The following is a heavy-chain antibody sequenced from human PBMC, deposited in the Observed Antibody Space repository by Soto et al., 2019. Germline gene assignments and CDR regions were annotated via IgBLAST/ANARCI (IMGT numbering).Heavy chain of an antibody. CDR3: AGSMVGAIGVPQGYYGMDV. D-gene: IGHD3-10*01. Sequence: QVQLVQSGAEVKKPGASVKVSCKASGYIFSNYDVNWVRQATGQGLEWMGWMNPNSGNTGYVQEFQGRVTMTRNTSRSTADMELSYLTSEDTAVYCWAGSMVGAIGVPQGYYGMDVWGQGTTVSVSS. J-gene: IGHJ6*02. CDR1: GYIFSNYD. CDR2: MNPNSGNT. V-gene: IGHV1-8*01.